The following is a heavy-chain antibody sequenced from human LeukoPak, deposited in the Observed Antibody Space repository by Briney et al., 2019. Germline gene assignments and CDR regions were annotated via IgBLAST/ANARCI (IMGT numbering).Heavy chain of an antibody. Sequence: ASVKVSCKASGYTFTAYYIHWVRQAPGQGLEWMGRINPNSGDTNYAQKFQGRVTMTRDTSIRTPYMELNRLTFDYTAVYYCAREGHRLALDYWGQGTLVTVSS. D-gene: IGHD3-9*01. V-gene: IGHV1-2*06. CDR3: AREGHRLALDY. J-gene: IGHJ4*02. CDR1: GYTFTAYY. CDR2: INPNSGDT.